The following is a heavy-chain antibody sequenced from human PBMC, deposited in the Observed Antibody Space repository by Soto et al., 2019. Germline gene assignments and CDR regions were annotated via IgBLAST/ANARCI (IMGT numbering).Heavy chain of an antibody. Sequence: QVQLQESGPGLVKPSETLSLTCTVSGGSISNYYWSCIRQPPGKGLVWIGYIYYSGSTNYTPSLKSRVTISVDTSKNQFSLKLSSVTAADTAVYYCARFCSGGSCYGDFDYWGQGTLVTVSS. CDR3: ARFCSGGSCYGDFDY. V-gene: IGHV4-59*01. CDR1: GGSISNYY. D-gene: IGHD2-15*01. CDR2: IYYSGST. J-gene: IGHJ4*02.